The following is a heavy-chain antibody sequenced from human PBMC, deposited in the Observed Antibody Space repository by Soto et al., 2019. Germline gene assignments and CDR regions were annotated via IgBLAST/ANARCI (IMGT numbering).Heavy chain of an antibody. J-gene: IGHJ6*02. V-gene: IGHV3-30-3*01. CDR3: ARVTRGYSPSYYYYGMDV. CDR2: ISYDGSNK. CDR1: GFTFSSYA. Sequence: GGSLRLSCAASGFTFSSYAMHWVRQAPGKGLEWVAVISYDGSNKYYADSVKGRFTISRDNSKNTLYLQMNSLRAEDTAVYYCARVTRGYSPSYYYYGMDVWGQGTTVTVSS. D-gene: IGHD5-18*01.